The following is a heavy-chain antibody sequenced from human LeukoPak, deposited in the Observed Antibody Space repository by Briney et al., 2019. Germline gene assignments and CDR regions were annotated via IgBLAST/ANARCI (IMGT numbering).Heavy chain of an antibody. CDR2: ISSSSSYI. Sequence: PGGSLRLSCAASGFTFSSYSMNWVRQAPGKGLEWVSSISSSSSYIYYADSVKGRFTISRDNAKNSLYLQMNSLRAEDTAVYHCARPLTTIGYYYMDVWGKGTTVTVSS. J-gene: IGHJ6*03. D-gene: IGHD3-22*01. CDR3: ARPLTTIGYYYMDV. CDR1: GFTFSSYS. V-gene: IGHV3-21*01.